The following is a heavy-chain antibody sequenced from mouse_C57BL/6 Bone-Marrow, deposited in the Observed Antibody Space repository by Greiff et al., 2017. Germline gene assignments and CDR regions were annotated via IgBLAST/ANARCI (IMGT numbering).Heavy chain of an antibody. CDR3: ARAGRGSYWYFAV. CDR1: GFSLSTSGMG. V-gene: IGHV8-12*01. Sequence: QVTLKVSGPGILQSSQTLSLTCSFSGFSLSTSGMGVSWIRQPSGKGLEWLAHIFWDDDKRYNPSLKSRLTISKDTSRNQVFLKIARVDTADTSTYYCARAGRGSYWYFAVWGTETTVTVSS. J-gene: IGHJ1*03. CDR2: IFWDDDK. D-gene: IGHD3-3*01.